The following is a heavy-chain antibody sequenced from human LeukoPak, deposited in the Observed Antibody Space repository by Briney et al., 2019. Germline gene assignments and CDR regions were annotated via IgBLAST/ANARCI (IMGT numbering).Heavy chain of an antibody. CDR3: ARDQRSLDY. D-gene: IGHD4-17*01. Sequence: ASVKVSCKASGNTFTSYYIHWVRQAPGQGLEWMGIINPSGDSTNYAQKFQSRVTLTRDTSTSTVYMELSSLRSEDTAVYYCARDQRSLDYWGQGTLVTVSS. CDR1: GNTFTSYY. V-gene: IGHV1-46*01. CDR2: INPSGDST. J-gene: IGHJ4*02.